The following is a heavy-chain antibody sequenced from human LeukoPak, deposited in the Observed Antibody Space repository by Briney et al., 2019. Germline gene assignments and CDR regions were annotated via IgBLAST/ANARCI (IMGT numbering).Heavy chain of an antibody. D-gene: IGHD2-15*01. CDR2: IIPILGIA. V-gene: IGHV1-69*04. J-gene: IGHJ4*02. CDR1: GGTFSSYA. Sequence: GASVKVSCKASGGTFSSYAISWVRQAPGQGLEWMGRIIPILGIANYAQKFQGRVTITADKSTSTAYMELSSLRSEDTAVYYCARAPGSCSGGSCYGENDFDYWGQGTLVTVSS. CDR3: ARAPGSCSGGSCYGENDFDY.